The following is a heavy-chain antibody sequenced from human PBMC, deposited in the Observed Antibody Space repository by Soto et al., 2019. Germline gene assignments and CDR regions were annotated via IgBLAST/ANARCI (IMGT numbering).Heavy chain of an antibody. J-gene: IGHJ4*02. CDR3: AKETTPRQSRDIDY. CDR2: ISYDGRSK. Sequence: QVPLVESGGGVVQPGTSLRLSCAGSGFTFSSYGMQWVRQAPGKGLEWVAVISYDGRSKLYADSVKGRFTISRENSKNTLYLQMNSLRAEDTAVYYCAKETTPRQSRDIDYWGQGTLVTVSS. V-gene: IGHV3-30*18. CDR1: GFTFSSYG. D-gene: IGHD6-6*01.